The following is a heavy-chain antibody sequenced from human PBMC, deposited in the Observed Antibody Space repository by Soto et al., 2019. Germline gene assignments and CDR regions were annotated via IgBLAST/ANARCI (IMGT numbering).Heavy chain of an antibody. J-gene: IGHJ4*02. V-gene: IGHV1-18*01. CDR1: GYTFTSYG. CDR2: ISAYNGNT. CDR3: ARVRRVYDILTGYADY. Sequence: ASVKVSCKASGYTFTSYGISWVRQAPGQGLEWMGWISAYNGNTNYAQKLQGRVTMTTDTSTSTAYMELRSLRSDDTAVYYCARVRRVYDILTGYADYWGQGTLVTVSS. D-gene: IGHD3-9*01.